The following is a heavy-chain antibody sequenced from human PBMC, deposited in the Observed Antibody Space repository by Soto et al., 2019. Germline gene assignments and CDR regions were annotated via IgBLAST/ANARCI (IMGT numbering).Heavy chain of an antibody. J-gene: IGHJ6*02. CDR1: GYTFTSYG. CDR3: ARQHIVVVTAKYYYYGMDV. CDR2: ISAYNGNT. Sequence: QVQLVQSGAEVKKPGASVKVSCKASGYTFTSYGISWVRQAPGQGLEWMGWISAYNGNTNYAQKLQGRVTMTTDTSTSTAYMELRSLRSDDTAVYYCARQHIVVVTAKYYYYGMDVWGQGTTVTVSS. D-gene: IGHD2-21*02. V-gene: IGHV1-18*01.